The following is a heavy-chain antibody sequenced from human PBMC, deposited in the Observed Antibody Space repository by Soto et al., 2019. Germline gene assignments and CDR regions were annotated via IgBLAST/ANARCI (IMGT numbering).Heavy chain of an antibody. CDR1: GFTFYTYE. J-gene: IGHJ3*01. CDR3: ATRSGGGGAFDF. D-gene: IGHD3-10*01. V-gene: IGHV3-48*03. Sequence: GGSLRLSCAASGFTFYTYEMNWVRQAPGEGLEWVSYISSSGSTTYYADSVKGRFTISRDNAKNSLYLQMNSLRAEDTAIYYCATRSGGGGAFDFWGKGTMVTVSS. CDR2: ISSSGSTT.